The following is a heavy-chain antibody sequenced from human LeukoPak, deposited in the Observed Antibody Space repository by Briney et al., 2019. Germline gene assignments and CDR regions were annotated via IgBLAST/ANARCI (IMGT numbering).Heavy chain of an antibody. V-gene: IGHV1-2*04. D-gene: IGHD3-22*01. CDR3: ARGGIYDSSGYYPGSYYYGMDV. CDR1: GYTFTGYY. Sequence: ASVNVSCKASGYTFTGYYMHWVRQAPGQGLEWMGWINPNSGGTNYAQKFQGWVTMTRDTSISTAYMELSRLRSDDTAVYYCARGGIYDSSGYYPGSYYYGMDVWGQGTTVTVSS. J-gene: IGHJ6*02. CDR2: INPNSGGT.